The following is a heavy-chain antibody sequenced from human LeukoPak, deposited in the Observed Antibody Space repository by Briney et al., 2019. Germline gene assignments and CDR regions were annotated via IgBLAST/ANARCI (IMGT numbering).Heavy chain of an antibody. J-gene: IGHJ3*02. V-gene: IGHV1-2*02. Sequence: ASVKVSCKVFGYTPTELSMHWVRQAPGKGLEWMGWINPNSGGTNYAQKFQGRVTMTRDTSISTAYMELSSLRSEDTAVYYYARKYDSSGLGAFDIWGQGTMVTVSS. CDR3: ARKYDSSGLGAFDI. CDR2: INPNSGGT. D-gene: IGHD3-22*01. CDR1: GYTPTELS.